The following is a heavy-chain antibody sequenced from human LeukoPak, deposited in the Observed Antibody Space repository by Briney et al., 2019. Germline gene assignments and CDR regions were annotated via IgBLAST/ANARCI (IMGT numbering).Heavy chain of an antibody. CDR1: GYNFTVYY. Sequence: ASVKVSCKAFGYNFTVYYMHWVRQAPGQGLEWMGWFNLYSGGTHYAQKFQGRVTMTMDTSINAAYMELSRLGSDDTAVYYCARVAGGDWYYFDFWGQGSLVTVSS. D-gene: IGHD2-21*02. CDR3: ARVAGGDWYYFDF. J-gene: IGHJ4*02. V-gene: IGHV1-2*02. CDR2: FNLYSGGT.